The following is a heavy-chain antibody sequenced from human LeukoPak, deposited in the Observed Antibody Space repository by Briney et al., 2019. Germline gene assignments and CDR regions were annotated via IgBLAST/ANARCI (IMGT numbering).Heavy chain of an antibody. V-gene: IGHV1-2*02. D-gene: IGHD3-10*01. J-gene: IGHJ4*02. CDR3: ARGPRKWFGELLFVGYYFDY. Sequence: ASVKVSCKASGYTFTGYYMHWVRQAPGQGLEWMGWINPNSGGTNYAQKFQGRVTMTRNTSISTAYMELSSLRSEDTAVYYCARGPRKWFGELLFVGYYFDYWGQGTLVTVSS. CDR2: INPNSGGT. CDR1: GYTFTGYY.